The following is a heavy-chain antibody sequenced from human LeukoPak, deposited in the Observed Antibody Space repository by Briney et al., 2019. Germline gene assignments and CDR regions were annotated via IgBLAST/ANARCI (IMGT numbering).Heavy chain of an antibody. D-gene: IGHD2-21*01. CDR1: GFTVSSDY. CDR2: TRDKARGYTT. V-gene: IGHV3-72*01. CDR3: ARDGAEGDNSAFDM. Sequence: GGSLRLSCAASGFTVSSDYMSWVRQAPGKGLEWVGRTRDKARGYTTEYAASVKGRFTISRDDSKTLVYLQMNSLRTEDTAVYFCARDGAEGDNSAFDMWGQGTVVTVSS. J-gene: IGHJ3*02.